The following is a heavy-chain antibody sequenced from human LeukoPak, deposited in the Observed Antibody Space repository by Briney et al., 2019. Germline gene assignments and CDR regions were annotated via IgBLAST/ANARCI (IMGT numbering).Heavy chain of an antibody. Sequence: SETLSLTCTVSGDSISSSSYFWGWIRQPPGKGLEWIGTIHHSGSTYYNPSLRSRVTISVDTSKNQLSLKLSSVTAADTAVYYCARAVISFAGLIAKGFDSWGQGTLVTISS. CDR2: IHHSGST. J-gene: IGHJ4*02. D-gene: IGHD3-16*02. CDR1: GDSISSSSYF. V-gene: IGHV4-39*01. CDR3: ARAVISFAGLIAKGFDS.